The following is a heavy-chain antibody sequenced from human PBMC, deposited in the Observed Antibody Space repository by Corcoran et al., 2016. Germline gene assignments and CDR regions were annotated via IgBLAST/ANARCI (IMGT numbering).Heavy chain of an antibody. CDR2: IYYSGST. CDR1: GGSISSGHYY. V-gene: IGHV4-39*07. J-gene: IGHJ3*02. Sequence: QLQLQESGPGLVKPSETLSLTCTVSGGSISSGHYYWGWIRQPPGKGLEWIGSIYYSGSTYYNPSLKSRVTMSVDTSKNQFSLNLSSVTAADSAMYYCATRYDSSGPGTLYIWGQGTMVTVSS. CDR3: ATRYDSSGPGTLYI. D-gene: IGHD3-22*01.